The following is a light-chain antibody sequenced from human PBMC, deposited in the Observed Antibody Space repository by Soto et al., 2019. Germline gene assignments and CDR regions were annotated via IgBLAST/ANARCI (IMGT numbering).Light chain of an antibody. CDR2: DAS. CDR3: QQRSNWPPIT. J-gene: IGKJ5*01. Sequence: EIVLTHSPATLSLSPGERATISSRASQSVSSYLAWYQQKPGQAPRLLIYDASNRATGIPARFSGSGSGTDFTLSISSLEPEDFAVYYCQQRSNWPPITFGQGTRLEIK. V-gene: IGKV3-11*01. CDR1: QSVSSY.